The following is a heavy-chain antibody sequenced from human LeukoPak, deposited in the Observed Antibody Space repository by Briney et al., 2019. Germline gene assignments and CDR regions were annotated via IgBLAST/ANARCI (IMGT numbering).Heavy chain of an antibody. V-gene: IGHV1-69*04. Sequence: SVKVSCKASGDTCSSYAISWVRQAPGQGLEWMGRIIPIFGIANYAQKFQGRVTITADKSTSTAYMELSSLRSEDTAVYYCARDGYNPTPLRDWGQGTLVTVSS. D-gene: IGHD5-24*01. J-gene: IGHJ4*02. CDR2: IIPIFGIA. CDR3: ARDGYNPTPLRD. CDR1: GDTCSSYA.